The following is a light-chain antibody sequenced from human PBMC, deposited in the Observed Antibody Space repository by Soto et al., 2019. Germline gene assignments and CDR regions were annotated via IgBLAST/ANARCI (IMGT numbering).Light chain of an antibody. CDR3: QKYNSAPYT. CDR2: GAS. J-gene: IGKJ2*01. CDR1: PGISNF. Sequence: DVQMTQSPSSLSASVGDRITITCRASPGISNFVAWYQQKAGQVPKLLISGASTSESGVPSRFSGSGSGTDFTLTISSLQPEDVATYYCQKYNSAPYTFGQGTKVEIK. V-gene: IGKV1-27*01.